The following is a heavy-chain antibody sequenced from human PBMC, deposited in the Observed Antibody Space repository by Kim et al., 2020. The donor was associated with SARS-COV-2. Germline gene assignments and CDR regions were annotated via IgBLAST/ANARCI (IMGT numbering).Heavy chain of an antibody. J-gene: IGHJ4*02. CDR2: SDAYT. Sequence: SDAYTNYCPSFQGHVTISADKSISTAYLQWSSLKASDTAMYYCARHRKGDWGQGTLVTVSS. D-gene: IGHD3-16*02. CDR3: ARHRKGD. V-gene: IGHV5-10-1*01.